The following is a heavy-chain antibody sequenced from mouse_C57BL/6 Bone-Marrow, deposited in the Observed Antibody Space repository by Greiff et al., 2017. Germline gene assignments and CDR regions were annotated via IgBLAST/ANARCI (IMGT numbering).Heavy chain of an antibody. J-gene: IGHJ1*03. CDR2: ISGGGGNT. Sequence: EVNVVESGGGLVKPGGSLKLSCAASGFTFSSYTMSWVRQTPEKRLEWVATISGGGGNTYYPDSVKGRFTISRDNAKNTLYLQMSSLRSEDTALYYCATDYYGSSLLYWYFDVWGTGTTVTVSS. V-gene: IGHV5-9*01. CDR3: ATDYYGSSLLYWYFDV. D-gene: IGHD1-1*01. CDR1: GFTFSSYT.